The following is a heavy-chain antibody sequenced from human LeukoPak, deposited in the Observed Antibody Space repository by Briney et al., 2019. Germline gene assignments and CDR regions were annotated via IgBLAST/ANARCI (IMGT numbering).Heavy chain of an antibody. CDR1: GYTLTDYH. V-gene: IGHV1-2*02. D-gene: IGHD1-26*01. CDR3: ARGRPIGIGGTAIEY. CDR2: IKPNSGVT. Sequence: GASVKVSCTASGYTLTDYHIHWVRQAPGQGLEWMGWIKPNSGVTNYEQKFQGRVTMTRDTSISTAYMEVSSLKSDDTAVYYCARGRPIGIGGTAIEYWGQGTLVTVSS. J-gene: IGHJ4*02.